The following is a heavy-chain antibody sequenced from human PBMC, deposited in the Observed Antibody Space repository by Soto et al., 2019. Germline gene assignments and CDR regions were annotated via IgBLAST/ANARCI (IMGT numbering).Heavy chain of an antibody. D-gene: IGHD3-10*01. CDR3: ARSSGSGSYHPYYYYYGMDV. V-gene: IGHV3-23*01. J-gene: IGHJ6*02. CDR1: GFTFSSYA. CDR2: ISGSGGST. Sequence: GGSLRLSCAASGFTFSSYAMSWVRQAPGKGLEWVSAISGSGGSTSYADSVKGRFTISRDNAKNTLYLQMNSLRAEDTAVYYCARSSGSGSYHPYYYYYGMDVWGQGTTVTVSS.